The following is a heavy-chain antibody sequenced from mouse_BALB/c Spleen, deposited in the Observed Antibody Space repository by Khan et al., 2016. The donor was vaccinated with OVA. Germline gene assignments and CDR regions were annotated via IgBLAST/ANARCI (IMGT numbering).Heavy chain of an antibody. CDR1: GYSITSEYA. Sequence: EVKLLESGPGLVKPSQSLSLTCTVTGYSITSEYAWNWIRHFPGNKLEWMGYINYSGNTRYNPSLKSRISITRDTSKNQFFLQLNSVTTEDTATYYCTRKDYYDYDPFPYWCQGTLVTVSA. J-gene: IGHJ3*01. CDR2: INYSGNT. V-gene: IGHV3-2*02. D-gene: IGHD2-4*01. CDR3: TRKDYYDYDPFPY.